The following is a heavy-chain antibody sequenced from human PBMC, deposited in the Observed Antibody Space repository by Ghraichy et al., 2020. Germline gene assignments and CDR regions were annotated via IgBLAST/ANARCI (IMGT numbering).Heavy chain of an antibody. CDR3: ASRHGARWFDP. CDR1: GGSFSGYY. J-gene: IGHJ5*02. D-gene: IGHD1-26*01. Sequence: SLTCAVYGGSFSGYYWSWLRQPPGKGLEWIGEINQSGSTNYNPSLKSRVTISVDTSKNQFSLKLSSVTAADTAVYYCASRHGARWFDPWGQGTLVTVSS. V-gene: IGHV4-34*01. CDR2: INQSGST.